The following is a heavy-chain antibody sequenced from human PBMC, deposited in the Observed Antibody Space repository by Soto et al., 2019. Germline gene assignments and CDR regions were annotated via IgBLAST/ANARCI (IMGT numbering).Heavy chain of an antibody. Sequence: PSETLSLTCTVSGGSISSGGYYWSWIRQHPGKGLEWIGYIYYSGSTYYNPSLKSRVTISVDTSKNQFSLKLSSVTAADTAVHYCARAPLSGYYDSSGYYYGVSYFDYWGQGTLVTVSS. CDR3: ARAPLSGYYDSSGYYYGVSYFDY. V-gene: IGHV4-31*03. CDR2: IYYSGST. J-gene: IGHJ4*02. D-gene: IGHD3-22*01. CDR1: GGSISSGGYY.